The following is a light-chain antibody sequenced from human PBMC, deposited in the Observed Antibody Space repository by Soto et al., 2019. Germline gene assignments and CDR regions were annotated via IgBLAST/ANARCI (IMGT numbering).Light chain of an antibody. V-gene: IGLV1-44*01. CDR2: SDN. CDR3: ATWDDSRVV. J-gene: IGLJ3*02. CDR1: SSNIGSNT. Sequence: SVLTQPPSASGTPGQRVTISCSVSSSNIGSNTVNWYQQLPGTAPKLLIYSDNQRPSGVPDRFSGSKSGTSASLAISGLQSADEADYYCATWDDSRVVFGGGTKLTVL.